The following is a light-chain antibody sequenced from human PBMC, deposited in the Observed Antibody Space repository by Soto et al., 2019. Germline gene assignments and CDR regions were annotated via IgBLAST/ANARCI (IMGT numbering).Light chain of an antibody. CDR2: DAT. CDR1: QGIRND. Sequence: DIQMTQSPSSLSASVGDIVTITCRASQGIRNDLAWYQQKPGKAPKRLIYDATSLQSGVPSRFSGSGSGTEFTLTISSLQPEDFATYYCLQHNNYPPITFGQGTRLEIK. CDR3: LQHNNYPPIT. J-gene: IGKJ5*01. V-gene: IGKV1-17*01.